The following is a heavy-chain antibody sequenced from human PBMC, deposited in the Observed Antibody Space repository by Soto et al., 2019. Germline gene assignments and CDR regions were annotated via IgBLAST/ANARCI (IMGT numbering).Heavy chain of an antibody. Sequence: SGPTLANPTRTLTLTCTFSRFSLSTSGMRVSWIRQTQGKALEWLARIDWDDDKFYSTSLKTRLTISKDTSKNQVILTMTNMNPVDTATYYCARSSSSWYNWFDPWGQGTLVTVSS. V-gene: IGHV2-70*04. CDR1: RFSLSTSGMR. CDR3: ARSSSSWYNWFDP. CDR2: IDWDDDK. D-gene: IGHD6-13*01. J-gene: IGHJ5*02.